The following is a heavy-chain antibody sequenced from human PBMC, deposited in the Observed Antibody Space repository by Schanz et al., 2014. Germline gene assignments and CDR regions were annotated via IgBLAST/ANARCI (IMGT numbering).Heavy chain of an antibody. CDR1: GFTFSSYS. J-gene: IGHJ4*02. V-gene: IGHV3-64D*06. D-gene: IGHD5-12*01. Sequence: VQLVESGGGVVQPGRSLRLSCAASGFTFSSYSMYWVRQAPGKGLEYVSVISSNGGSTDFADSVKGRFTISRDNSKNTLYLQVSSLRTEDTAVYYCARSRGFDSIFDFWGRGTLVTVSS. CDR3: ARSRGFDSIFDF. CDR2: ISSNGGST.